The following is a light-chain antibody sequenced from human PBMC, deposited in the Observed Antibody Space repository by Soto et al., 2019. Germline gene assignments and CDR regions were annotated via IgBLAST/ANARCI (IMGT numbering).Light chain of an antibody. CDR3: QQDYNVPVT. Sequence: PGERVTLSCRASQSVSSSYLTWCHQKPGQAPRLLIYGACTRATSIPARFSGSGSGTDFTLTISSLQPEGFAVYYCQQDYNVPVTFGQGTKLEIK. V-gene: IGKV3D-7*01. CDR1: QSVSSSY. J-gene: IGKJ2*01. CDR2: GAC.